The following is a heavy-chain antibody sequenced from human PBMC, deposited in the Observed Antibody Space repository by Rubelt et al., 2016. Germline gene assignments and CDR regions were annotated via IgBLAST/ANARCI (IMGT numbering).Heavy chain of an antibody. CDR2: ISYSGST. V-gene: IGHV4-39*01. D-gene: IGHD3-10*01. J-gene: IGHJ4*02. CDR1: GGSISSTNNS. CDR3: ARHWFF. Sequence: QLQLQESGPGLVKPSETLSLTCTVSGGSISSTNNSWGWIRQPPGKGLEWIGIISYSGSTYYNPSLKSRMTISVDTSKNQFSLKLSSVTAADTAVYYCARHWFFWGQGTLVTVSS.